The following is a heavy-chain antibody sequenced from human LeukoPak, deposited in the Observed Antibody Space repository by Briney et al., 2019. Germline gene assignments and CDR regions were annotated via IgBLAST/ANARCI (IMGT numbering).Heavy chain of an antibody. CDR2: VSAYNGNT. D-gene: IGHD6-13*01. V-gene: IGHV1-18*01. CDR3: ARTRSSSSSWYGQFDY. J-gene: IGHJ4*02. CDR1: GYTFTSYD. Sequence: ASVKVSCKASGYTFTSYDINWGRQAPGQGLEWVGWVSAYNGNTNYAQKLQGRVTMTTDTSTSTAYMELRSLRSEDTAVYYCARTRSSSSSWYGQFDYWGQGTLVTVSS.